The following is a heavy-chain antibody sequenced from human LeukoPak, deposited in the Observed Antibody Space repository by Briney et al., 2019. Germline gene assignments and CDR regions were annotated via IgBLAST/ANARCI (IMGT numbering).Heavy chain of an antibody. CDR2: IYSGGST. D-gene: IGHD3-22*01. CDR3: ARYHYDSSGYPYYFDY. J-gene: IGHJ4*02. CDR1: GFIVSDNY. Sequence: PGGSLRLSCAASGFIVSDNYTSWVRHAPGKGLEWVSVIYSGGSTYYADSVKGRFTISRDNSKNTLYLQMNSLRAEDTAVYYCARYHYDSSGYPYYFDYWGQGTLVTVSS. V-gene: IGHV3-53*01.